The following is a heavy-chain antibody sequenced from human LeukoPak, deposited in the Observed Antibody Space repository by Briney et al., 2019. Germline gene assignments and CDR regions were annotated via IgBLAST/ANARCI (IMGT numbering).Heavy chain of an antibody. CDR1: GGSFSGYY. CDR3: ARFPGTIVGATGAFDI. Sequence: SETLSLTCAVYGGSFSGYYWSWIRQPPGKGLEWIGEINHSGSTNYNPSLKSRVTISVDTSKNQFSLKLSSVTAADTAVYYCARFPGTIVGATGAFDIWGQGTMVTVSS. D-gene: IGHD1-26*01. J-gene: IGHJ3*02. CDR2: INHSGST. V-gene: IGHV4-34*01.